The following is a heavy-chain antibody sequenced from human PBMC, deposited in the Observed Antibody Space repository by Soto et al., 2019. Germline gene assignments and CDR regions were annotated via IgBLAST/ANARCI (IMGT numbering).Heavy chain of an antibody. V-gene: IGHV3-33*01. D-gene: IGHD6-13*01. CDR2: IWYDGSNK. Sequence: QVQLVESGGGVVQPGRCLRFSCAASGVTFSSYGMHWVRQAPGKGLEWVAVIWYDGSNKYYADSVKGRFTISRDNSKNTLYLQMNSLRAEDTAVYYCARWGIAAGDYWGQGTLVTVSS. CDR1: GVTFSSYG. CDR3: ARWGIAAGDY. J-gene: IGHJ4*02.